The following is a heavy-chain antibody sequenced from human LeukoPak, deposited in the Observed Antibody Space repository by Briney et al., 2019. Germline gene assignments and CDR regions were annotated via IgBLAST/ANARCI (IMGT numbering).Heavy chain of an antibody. CDR1: GGSISSGGYS. Sequence: SETLSLTCAVSGGSISSGGYSWSWIRQPPGKGLEWIGYIYHSGSTYYNPSLKSRVTISVDRSKNQFSLKLSSVIAADTAVYYCARGRSRRFDYWGQGTLVTVSS. V-gene: IGHV4-30-2*01. CDR3: ARGRSRRFDY. J-gene: IGHJ4*02. CDR2: IYHSGST.